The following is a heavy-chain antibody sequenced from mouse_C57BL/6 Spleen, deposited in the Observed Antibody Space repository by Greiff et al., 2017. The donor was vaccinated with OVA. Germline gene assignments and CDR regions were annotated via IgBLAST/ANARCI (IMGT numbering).Heavy chain of an antibody. CDR1: GYTFTGYW. V-gene: IGHV1-9*01. D-gene: IGHD1-1*01. CDR2: ILPGSGST. Sequence: VMLVESGAELMNPGASVKLSCKATGYTFTGYWIEWVKQRPGHGLEWIGEILPGSGSTNYNEKFKGKATFTADTSSNTAYMQLSSLTTEDSAIYYCARFPLTTVVATDKGYWGQGTTLTVSS. CDR3: ARFPLTTVVATDKGY. J-gene: IGHJ2*01.